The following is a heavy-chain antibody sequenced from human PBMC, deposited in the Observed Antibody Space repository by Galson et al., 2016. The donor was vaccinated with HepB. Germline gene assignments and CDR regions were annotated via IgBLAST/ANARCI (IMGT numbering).Heavy chain of an antibody. CDR2: ISSSGSLE. CDR3: ARNYYDTSGYFPYAFDI. D-gene: IGHD3-22*01. J-gene: IGHJ3*02. V-gene: IGHV3-48*01. CDR1: GFTFSSYR. Sequence: SLRLSCAGSGFTFSSYRMNWVRQAPGKGLEWLSCISSSGSLEYYADSVKGRFTVSRDNAKTSVYLQMSSLRAEDTAVYYCARNYYDTSGYFPYAFDIWGQGTTVTVSS.